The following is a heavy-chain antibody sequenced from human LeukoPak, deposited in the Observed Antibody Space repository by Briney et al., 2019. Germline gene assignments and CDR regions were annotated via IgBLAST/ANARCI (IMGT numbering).Heavy chain of an antibody. CDR2: ISAYNGNT. V-gene: IGHV1-18*01. Sequence: ASVKVSCKASGYTFTSYGISWVRQAPGQGLEWMGWISAYNGNTNYAQKLQGRVTMTTDTSTSTAYMELRSLRSDDTAVYYCARSPHGTYYDFWSGYRKHHYYMDVWGKGTTVTVSS. CDR3: ARSPHGTYYDFWSGYRKHHYYMDV. CDR1: GYTFTSYG. J-gene: IGHJ6*03. D-gene: IGHD3-3*01.